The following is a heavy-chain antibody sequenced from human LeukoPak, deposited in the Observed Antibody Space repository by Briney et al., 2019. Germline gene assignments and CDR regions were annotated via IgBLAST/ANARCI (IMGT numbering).Heavy chain of an antibody. V-gene: IGHV3-7*03. D-gene: IGHD1-26*01. CDR2: IKEEGSEK. J-gene: IGHJ4*02. CDR3: AKEFRGASDY. CDR1: GFTFSNYV. Sequence: PGGSLRLSCVASGFTFSNYVMSWVRQAPGKGLEWVATIKEEGSEKYYVDSVKGRFTIFRDNAKKLLYLQMKSLRAEDTAMYYCAKEFRGASDYWGQGTLVTVSS.